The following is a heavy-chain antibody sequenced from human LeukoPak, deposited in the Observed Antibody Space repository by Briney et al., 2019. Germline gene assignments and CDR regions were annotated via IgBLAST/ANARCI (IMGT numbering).Heavy chain of an antibody. CDR1: GFIFTNFG. CDR3: AKDVRGDGHRYFDS. J-gene: IGHJ4*02. V-gene: IGHV3-30*02. Sequence: GGSLRLSCSASGFIFTNFGIQWVRQTPGKGLEWVAYIAYDSSTTSFGASVKGRFTISRDTSTNTVYLQMNSLRLEDTAGYFCAKDVRGDGHRYFDSWGQGTLVSVSS. D-gene: IGHD5-24*01. CDR2: IAYDSSTT.